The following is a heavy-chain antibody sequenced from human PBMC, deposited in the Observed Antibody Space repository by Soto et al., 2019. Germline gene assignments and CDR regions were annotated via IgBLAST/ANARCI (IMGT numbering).Heavy chain of an antibody. Sequence: EASVKVSCKASGYTFTSYGISWVRQAPGQGLEWMGWISAYNGNTNYAQKLQGRVTMTTDTSTSTAYMELRSLRSDDTAVYYCARSGTSSWHLYFDYWGQGTLVTVSS. CDR3: ARSGTSSWHLYFDY. CDR1: GYTFTSYG. D-gene: IGHD6-13*01. V-gene: IGHV1-18*01. CDR2: ISAYNGNT. J-gene: IGHJ4*02.